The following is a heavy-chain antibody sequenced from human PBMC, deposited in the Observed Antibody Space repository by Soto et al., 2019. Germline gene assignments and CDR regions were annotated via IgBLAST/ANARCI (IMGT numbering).Heavy chain of an antibody. CDR2: ISHDGDKK. V-gene: IGHV3-30*03. Sequence: QEQLVASGGGVVQPGRSRRLSCAASGFTFSGYVMHWVRQAPGKGLEWVAVISHDGDKKYYGDSVESRFTVSRNNSRNTLYLHMDSLRPDDKAIDYCATTGSHYCGGIDVWGQGTTVVVSS. D-gene: IGHD1-26*01. CDR1: GFTFSGYV. CDR3: ATTGSHYCGGIDV. J-gene: IGHJ6*02.